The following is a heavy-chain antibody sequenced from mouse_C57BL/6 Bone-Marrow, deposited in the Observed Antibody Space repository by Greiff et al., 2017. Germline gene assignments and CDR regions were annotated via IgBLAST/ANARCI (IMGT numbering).Heavy chain of an antibody. J-gene: IGHJ2*01. V-gene: IGHV1-82*01. CDR2: IYPGDGDT. CDR1: GYAFSSSW. CDR3: ARWGNCVDFDY. Sequence: QVQLQQSGPELVKPGASVKISCKASGYAFSSSWMNWVKQRPGKGLEWIGRIYPGDGDTNYNGKFKGRATLTADKSSSTAYMQLSSLTSEDSAVYCCARWGNCVDFDYWGQGTTLTVSS. D-gene: IGHD2-1*01.